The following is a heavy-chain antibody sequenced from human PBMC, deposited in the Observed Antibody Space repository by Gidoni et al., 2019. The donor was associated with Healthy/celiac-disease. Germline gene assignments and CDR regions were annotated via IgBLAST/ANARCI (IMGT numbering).Heavy chain of an antibody. J-gene: IGHJ3*02. Sequence: EVQLVEPGGGLVKPGGSLRLSCAASGFTFSSYSRNWVRQAPGKGLEWVSSISSSSSYIYYADSVKGRFTISRDNAKNSLYLQMNSLRAEDTAVYYCARDLTGDAFDIWGQGTMVTVSS. D-gene: IGHD7-27*01. CDR2: ISSSSSYI. V-gene: IGHV3-21*01. CDR1: GFTFSSYS. CDR3: ARDLTGDAFDI.